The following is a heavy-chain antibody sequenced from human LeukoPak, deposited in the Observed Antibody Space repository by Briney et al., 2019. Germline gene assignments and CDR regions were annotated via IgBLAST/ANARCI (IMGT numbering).Heavy chain of an antibody. CDR2: ISAYNGNT. CDR1: GYTFTSYG. J-gene: IGHJ4*02. D-gene: IGHD2-2*01. V-gene: IGHV1-18*01. Sequence: ASVKVSCKASGYTFTSYGISWVRQAPGQGLEWMGWISAYNGNTNYAQKLQGRVTMTTDTSTSTAYMELRSLRAEDTAVYYCAKDVRVYCSSTSCPGLDYWGQGTLVTVSS. CDR3: AKDVRVYCSSTSCPGLDY.